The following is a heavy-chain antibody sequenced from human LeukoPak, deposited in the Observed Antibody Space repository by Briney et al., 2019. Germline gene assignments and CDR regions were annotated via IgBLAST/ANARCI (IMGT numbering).Heavy chain of an antibody. V-gene: IGHV1-18*01. D-gene: IGHD3-16*02. Sequence: ASVKVSCKASGYTFTSYGISWVRQAPGQGLEWMGWISAYNGNTNYAQKLQGRVTMTTDTSTSTAYMELRSLRSDDTAVYYCARAPYYDYVWGSYRPYYFDYWGQGTLVTVSS. CDR2: ISAYNGNT. CDR1: GYTFTSYG. CDR3: ARAPYYDYVWGSYRPYYFDY. J-gene: IGHJ4*02.